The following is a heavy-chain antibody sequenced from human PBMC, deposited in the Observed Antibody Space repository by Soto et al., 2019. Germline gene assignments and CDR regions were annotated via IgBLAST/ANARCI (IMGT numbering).Heavy chain of an antibody. Sequence: SETLSLTCPVSGGSISSGVYSWSWIRQHPGKGLEWIGYIYSSGSPYYNPSLKSRVTISVDTSKNQFSLKLSSVTAADTSVYYCPRQRVAASNWVDPWGQGTLVTVSS. V-gene: IGHV4-31*03. D-gene: IGHD6-19*01. CDR3: PRQRVAASNWVDP. J-gene: IGHJ5*02. CDR2: IYSSGSP. CDR1: GGSISSGVYS.